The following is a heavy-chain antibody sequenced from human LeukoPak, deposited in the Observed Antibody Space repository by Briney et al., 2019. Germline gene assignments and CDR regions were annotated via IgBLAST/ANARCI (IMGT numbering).Heavy chain of an antibody. CDR1: GFTFSSYA. D-gene: IGHD3-22*01. CDR2: ISSSGSTI. Sequence: GGSLRLSCAASGFTFSSYAMNWVRQAPGKGLEWVSYISSSGSTIYYADSVKGRFTISRDNAKNSLYLQMNSLRAEDTAVYYCATEVARDYYDRSGYYTADYWSQGTLVTVST. CDR3: ATEVARDYYDRSGYYTADY. V-gene: IGHV3-48*03. J-gene: IGHJ4*02.